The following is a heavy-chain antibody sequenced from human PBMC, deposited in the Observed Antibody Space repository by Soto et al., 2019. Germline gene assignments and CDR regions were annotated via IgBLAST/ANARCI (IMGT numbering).Heavy chain of an antibody. J-gene: IGHJ6*02. CDR1: GGSISSGGYS. CDR2: IYHSGGT. CDR3: ASATTPTSSFFYYGLDV. D-gene: IGHD1-1*01. Sequence: SETLSVTCAVSGGSISSGGYSWSWIRQPPGTGLEWIGEIYHSGGTYYNPSLKSRLTMSLDTSPNQFSLHLSSVIAADSASYFCASATTPTSSFFYYGLDVWDQGTTVTVSS. V-gene: IGHV4-30-2*05.